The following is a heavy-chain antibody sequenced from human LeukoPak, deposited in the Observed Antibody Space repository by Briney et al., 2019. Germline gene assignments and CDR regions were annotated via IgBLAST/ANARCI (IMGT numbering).Heavy chain of an antibody. CDR2: IYYSGST. D-gene: IGHD5-18*01. CDR1: GGSIRSSSYY. CDR3: ARDGYSYGPNWYFDL. J-gene: IGHJ2*01. Sequence: PSETLSLTCTVSGGSIRSSSYYWGWIRQPPGKGLEWIGSIYYSGSTYYNPSLKSRVTISVDTSKNQFSLKLSSVTAADTAVYYCARDGYSYGPNWYFDLWGRGTLVTVSS. V-gene: IGHV4-39*07.